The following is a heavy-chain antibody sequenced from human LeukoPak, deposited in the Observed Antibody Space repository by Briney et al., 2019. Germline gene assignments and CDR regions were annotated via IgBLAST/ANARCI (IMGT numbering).Heavy chain of an antibody. V-gene: IGHV4-59*01. J-gene: IGHJ2*01. CDR2: IYYSGGT. D-gene: IGHD2-21*02. CDR1: GDSISSYY. CDR3: ARGDPAYWYFDL. Sequence: PSETLSLTCTVSGDSISSYYWSWIRQPPGKGLEWIGYIYYSGGTDYNPSLKSRVTISVDTSKNQFSLKLSSVTAADTAVYYCARGDPAYWYFDLWGRGTLVAVSS.